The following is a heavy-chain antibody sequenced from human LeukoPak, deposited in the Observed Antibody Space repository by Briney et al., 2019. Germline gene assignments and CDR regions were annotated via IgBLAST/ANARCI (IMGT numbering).Heavy chain of an antibody. CDR3: ARHVGGSRYYDFWSGYYTDY. Sequence: SETLSLTCTVSGGSISSSGYFWGWIRQPPGMGLEWIGSIYYSGSTHYNPSLKSRVTISVDMSKNQFSLRLSSVTAADMAVYYCARHVGGSRYYDFWSGYYTDYWGQGTLVTVSS. D-gene: IGHD3-3*01. CDR1: GGSISSSGYF. V-gene: IGHV4-39*01. CDR2: IYYSGST. J-gene: IGHJ4*02.